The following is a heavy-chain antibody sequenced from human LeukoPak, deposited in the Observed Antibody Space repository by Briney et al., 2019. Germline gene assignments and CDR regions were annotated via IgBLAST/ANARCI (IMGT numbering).Heavy chain of an antibody. V-gene: IGHV4-30-4*01. CDR2: IYYSGST. CDR3: ASRRDGYNFGY. Sequence: SETLSLTCTVSGGSLGSGDYYWRWIRQPPGKGLEWIGYIYYSGSTYYNPSLKSRVTISVDTSKNQFSLKLSSVTAADTAVYYCASRRDGYNFGYWGQGTLVTVSS. CDR1: GGSLGSGDYY. D-gene: IGHD5-24*01. J-gene: IGHJ4*02.